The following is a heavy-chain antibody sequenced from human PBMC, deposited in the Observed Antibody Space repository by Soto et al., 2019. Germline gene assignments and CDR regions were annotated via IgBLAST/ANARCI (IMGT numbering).Heavy chain of an antibody. V-gene: IGHV1-69*13. CDR2: IIPIFGTP. CDR3: ARDYNSNSIYYGMEV. CDR1: GGTFSSYA. Sequence: SVKVSCKASGGTFSSYAISWVRQAPGQGLEWMGGIIPIFGTPNSAQKFQGRVTITAGESTSTVYMELTSLRSEDTAVFYCARDYNSNSIYYGMEVWG. D-gene: IGHD1-7*01. J-gene: IGHJ6*02.